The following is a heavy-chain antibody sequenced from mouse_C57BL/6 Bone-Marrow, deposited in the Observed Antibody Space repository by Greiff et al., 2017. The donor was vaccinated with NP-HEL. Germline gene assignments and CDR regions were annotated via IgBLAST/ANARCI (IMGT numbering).Heavy chain of an antibody. D-gene: IGHD1-1*01. Sequence: EVMLVESVGDLVKPGGSLKLSCAASGFTFSSYGMSWVRQTPDKRLEWVATISSGGSYTYYPDSVKGRFTISRDNAKNTLYLQMSSLKSEDTAMYYCAIVLRDPPYAMDYWGQGTSVTVSS. V-gene: IGHV5-6*02. CDR3: AIVLRDPPYAMDY. CDR2: ISSGGSYT. CDR1: GFTFSSYG. J-gene: IGHJ4*01.